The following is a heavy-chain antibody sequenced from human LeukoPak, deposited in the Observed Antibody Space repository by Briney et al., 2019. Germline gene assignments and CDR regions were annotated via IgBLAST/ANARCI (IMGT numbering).Heavy chain of an antibody. D-gene: IGHD3-10*01. J-gene: IGHJ4*02. CDR2: FDPEDGET. CDR3: AKQDRGGSGSYSFDY. CDR1: GYTLTELS. V-gene: IGHV1-24*01. Sequence: ASVKVSCKVSGYTLTELSMHWVRQAPGKGLEWMGGFDPEDGETIYAQKFQGRVTMTEDTSTDTAYMELSSLRSEDTAVYYCAKQDRGGSGSYSFDYWGQGTLVTVSS.